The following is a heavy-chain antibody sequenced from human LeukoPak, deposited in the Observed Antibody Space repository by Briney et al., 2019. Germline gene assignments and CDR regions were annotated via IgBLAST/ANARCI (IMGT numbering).Heavy chain of an antibody. CDR2: INSDGTGT. V-gene: IGHV3-74*03. CDR1: GFRFRSYS. Sequence: PGGSLRTSCFASGFRFRSYSMNLVRPAPGKGPVWVSRINSDGTGTMYADSVKGRFTISRDNAKNTLYLQMNSLRAEDTAVYYCAKHPAFDIWGQGTMVTVSS. CDR3: AKHPAFDI. J-gene: IGHJ3*02.